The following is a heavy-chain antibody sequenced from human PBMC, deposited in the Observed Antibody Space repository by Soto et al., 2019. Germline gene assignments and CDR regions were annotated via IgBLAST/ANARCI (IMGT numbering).Heavy chain of an antibody. J-gene: IGHJ3*02. CDR3: ASKTPGYFRGSSCPYAASDI. D-gene: IGHD2-15*01. Sequence: SVKVSCKASGGTFSSYTISWVRQAPGQGLEWMGRIIPILGIANYAQKFQGRVTITADKSTSTAYMELSSLRSEDTAVYYCASKTPGYFRGSSCPYAASDIWGQGTMRTVSS. CDR2: IIPILGIA. CDR1: GGTFSSYT. V-gene: IGHV1-69*02.